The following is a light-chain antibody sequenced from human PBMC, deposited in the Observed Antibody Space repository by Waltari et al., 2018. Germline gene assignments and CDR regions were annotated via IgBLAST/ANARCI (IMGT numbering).Light chain of an antibody. Sequence: SSELTQTPSVSVSPGQTARIPCSGHELPRKYAYWFQQKSGQAPRLVIYEDTKRPSGIPERFSGSSSGTVATLTISGAQVDDEADYYCYSSDSTGLRVFGGGTTVVVL. CDR3: YSSDSTGLRV. V-gene: IGLV3-10*01. CDR1: ELPRKY. CDR2: EDT. J-gene: IGLJ1*01.